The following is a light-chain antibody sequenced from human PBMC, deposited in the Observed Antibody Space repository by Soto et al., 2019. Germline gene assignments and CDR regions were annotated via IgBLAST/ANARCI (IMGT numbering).Light chain of an antibody. J-gene: IGLJ3*02. CDR1: SSDVGGYNY. V-gene: IGLV2-14*01. CDR2: DVS. Sequence: QSALTQPASVSGSPGQSITISCTGTSSDVGGYNYVSWYQQHPGKAPKLMIHDVSNRPSGVSNRFSGSKSGNTASLTISGLQAEDEADYYCCSYTSSSTRLFGGGTKLTVL. CDR3: CSYTSSSTRL.